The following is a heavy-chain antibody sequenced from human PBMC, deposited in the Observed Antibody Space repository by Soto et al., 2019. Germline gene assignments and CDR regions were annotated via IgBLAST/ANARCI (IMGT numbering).Heavy chain of an antibody. D-gene: IGHD3-16*01. J-gene: IGHJ4*02. CDR2: ISAYNGNT. CDR1: GYTFTSYG. CDR3: ASEQPYDYVGGYDFDY. V-gene: IGHV1-18*01. Sequence: QVQLVQSGAEVKKPGASVKVSCKASGYTFTSYGISWVRQAPGQGLEWMGWISAYNGNTTYAQKLQGRVTMTTDTXTXXAYMELRRQRSDDTAVYYCASEQPYDYVGGYDFDYWGQGTLVTVSS.